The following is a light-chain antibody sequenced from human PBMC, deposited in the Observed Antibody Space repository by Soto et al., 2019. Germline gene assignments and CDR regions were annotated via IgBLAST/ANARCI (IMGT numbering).Light chain of an antibody. CDR1: SSDVGGYNY. J-gene: IGLJ1*01. Sequence: QSVLTQPASVSGSPGQWITISCTGNSSDVGGYNYVFWYQQHPGKAPKLMIYDVSNRPSGVSNRFSGSKSGNTASLTISGLQAEDEADYYCSSYTSSSTLVFGTGTKVTVL. CDR3: SSYTSSSTLV. V-gene: IGLV2-14*01. CDR2: DVS.